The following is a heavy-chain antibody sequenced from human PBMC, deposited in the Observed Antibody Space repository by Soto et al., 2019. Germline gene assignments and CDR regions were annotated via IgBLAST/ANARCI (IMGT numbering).Heavy chain of an antibody. CDR3: AADVGGYIYGLARH. J-gene: IGHJ4*02. V-gene: IGHV4-59*04. D-gene: IGHD4-17*01. Sequence: SETQSLTCTVSGGSISSYYWSWIRQPPGKGLDWIGYIYHSGSTYYNPSLKSRVTMSLDTSKHQFSLRLSSVTAVDTAVYYCAADVGGYIYGLARHWGPGTLVTVSS. CDR2: IYHSGST. CDR1: GGSISSYY.